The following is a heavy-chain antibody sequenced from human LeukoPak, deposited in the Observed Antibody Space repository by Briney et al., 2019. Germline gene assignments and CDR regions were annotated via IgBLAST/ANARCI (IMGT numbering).Heavy chain of an antibody. CDR1: GFPFSDFY. J-gene: IGHJ4*02. CDR2: ISSCGTTI. Sequence: GGSLTLSCGASGFPFSDFYMSWIRQAPGKGLEWVSYISSCGTTIYYADSVKGRFTISRDNAKNSLYLQMNNLRAEDTAVYYCARDRWGKYYYDYWGQGTLVTVSS. V-gene: IGHV3-11*01. CDR3: ARDRWGKYYYDY. D-gene: IGHD7-27*01.